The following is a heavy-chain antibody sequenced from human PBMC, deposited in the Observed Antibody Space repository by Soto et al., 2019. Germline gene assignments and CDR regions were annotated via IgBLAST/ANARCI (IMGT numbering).Heavy chain of an antibody. CDR2: IKSKTDGGTI. CDR3: TTIGSSWGA. V-gene: IGHV3-15*07. D-gene: IGHD6-13*01. J-gene: IGHJ1*01. CDR1: SFTFSNAW. Sequence: EVPLVESGGGLVKPGGSLRLSCAASSFTFSNAWMNWVRQAPGKGLEWVGRIKSKTDGGTIDYAAPVKGRFTISRHDSKNTLFLQMNSLKTADTAMYCCTTIGSSWGAWGQGTLVTVSS.